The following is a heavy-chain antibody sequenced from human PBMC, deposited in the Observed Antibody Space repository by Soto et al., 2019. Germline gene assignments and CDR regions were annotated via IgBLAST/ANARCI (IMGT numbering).Heavy chain of an antibody. CDR1: GYTFTGYY. CDR3: ARGSSSGYYYYYGMDV. D-gene: IGHD6-6*01. CDR2: INPNSGGT. V-gene: IGHV1-2*02. J-gene: IGHJ6*02. Sequence: VASVKVSCKASGYTFTGYYMHWVRQAPGQGLEWMGWINPNSGGTNYAQKFQGRVTMTRDTSISTAYMELSRLRSDDTAVYYCARGSSSGYYYYYGMDVWGQGTTVTVSS.